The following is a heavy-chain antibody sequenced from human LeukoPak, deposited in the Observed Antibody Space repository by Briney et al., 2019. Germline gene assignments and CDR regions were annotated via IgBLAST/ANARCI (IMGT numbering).Heavy chain of an antibody. CDR1: GYTFTSYG. CDR2: IIPILGIA. Sequence: ASVKVSCKASGYTFTSYGISWVRQAPGQGLEWMGRIIPILGIANYAQKFQGRVTITADKSTSTAYMELSSLRSEDTAVYYCARDRVGYCSSTSCPLDYWGQGTLVTVSS. CDR3: ARDRVGYCSSTSCPLDY. V-gene: IGHV1-69*04. J-gene: IGHJ4*02. D-gene: IGHD2-2*01.